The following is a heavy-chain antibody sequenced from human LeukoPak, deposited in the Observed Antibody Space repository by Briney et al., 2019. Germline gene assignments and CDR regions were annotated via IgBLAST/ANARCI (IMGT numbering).Heavy chain of an antibody. Sequence: SETLSLTCTVSGGSISTANYYWGWIRQPPGKGLEWIGNIFYSGSTYYSPSLKSRVTISVDTSKNQFSLKLSSVTAADTAVYYCARHGSGYSSSWYAAYFDYWGQGTLVTVSS. CDR2: IFYSGST. V-gene: IGHV4-39*01. CDR3: ARHGSGYSSSWYAAYFDY. J-gene: IGHJ4*02. CDR1: GGSISTANYY. D-gene: IGHD6-13*01.